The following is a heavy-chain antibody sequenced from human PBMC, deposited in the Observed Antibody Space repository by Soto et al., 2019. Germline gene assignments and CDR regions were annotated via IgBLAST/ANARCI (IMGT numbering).Heavy chain of an antibody. Sequence: ASETLSLTCAVSSGSISSSNWWSWVRQPPGKGLEWIGEIYHSGSTNYNPSLKSRVTISVDKSKNQFSLKLSSVTAADTAVYYCARNYYGSGSYFLGYYYYMDVWGKGTTVTVSS. J-gene: IGHJ6*03. D-gene: IGHD3-10*01. V-gene: IGHV4-4*02. CDR3: ARNYYGSGSYFLGYYYYMDV. CDR2: IYHSGST. CDR1: SGSISSSNW.